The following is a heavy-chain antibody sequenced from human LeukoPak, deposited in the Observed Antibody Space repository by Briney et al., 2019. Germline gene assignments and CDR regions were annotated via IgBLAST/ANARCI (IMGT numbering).Heavy chain of an antibody. D-gene: IGHD6-13*01. Sequence: SVKVSCKASGGTFSSYAISWVRQAPGQGLEWMGGTIPIFGTANYAQKFQGRVTITADESTSTAYMELSSLRSEDTAVYYCARSPAGAAAGTYYFDYWGQGTLVTVSS. CDR3: ARSPAGAAAGTYYFDY. CDR2: TIPIFGTA. V-gene: IGHV1-69*13. J-gene: IGHJ4*02. CDR1: GGTFSSYA.